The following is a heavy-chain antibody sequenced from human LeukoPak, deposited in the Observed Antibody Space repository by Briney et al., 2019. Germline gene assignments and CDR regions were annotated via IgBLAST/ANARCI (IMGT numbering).Heavy chain of an antibody. D-gene: IGHD6-19*01. J-gene: IGHJ4*02. Sequence: SETLSLTRTVSGGSISSSSYYWGWIRQPPGKGLEWIGSIYYSGSTYYNPSLKSRVTISVDTSKNQFSLKLSSVTAADTAVYYCARHCKSEQWLVYYFDYWGQGTLVTVSS. CDR2: IYYSGST. CDR1: GGSISSSSYY. V-gene: IGHV4-39*01. CDR3: ARHCKSEQWLVYYFDY.